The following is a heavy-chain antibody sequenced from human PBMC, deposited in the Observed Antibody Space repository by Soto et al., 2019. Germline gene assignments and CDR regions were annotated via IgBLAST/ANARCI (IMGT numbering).Heavy chain of an antibody. D-gene: IGHD1-26*01. CDR3: VKAHSHGVSKLFTYFES. Sequence: QVQLVESGGGVVQPGGSLRLSCAASGFTLSSYAMHWVRQAPGKGLEWVAVISYDGSNKYYADSVKGRFTISRDNSKSTLFLQMDSLRAEDTAVYYCVKAHSHGVSKLFTYFESWGQGALVTVSS. J-gene: IGHJ4*02. CDR1: GFTLSSYA. V-gene: IGHV3-30*18. CDR2: ISYDGSNK.